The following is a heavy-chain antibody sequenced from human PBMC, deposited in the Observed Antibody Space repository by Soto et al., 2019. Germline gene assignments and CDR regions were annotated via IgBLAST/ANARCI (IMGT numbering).Heavy chain of an antibody. D-gene: IGHD2-15*01. V-gene: IGHV1-18*01. Sequence: QVQLVQSGAEVKKPGASVKVSCKASGYTFTSYGISWVRQAPGQGLEGMGRISVYNGNTKYAQKLQGRVTMTTDTSTSTAYRELSRLISDDTAVYYCARVVGALGPWFDPWGQGTLVTVSS. CDR1: GYTFTSYG. J-gene: IGHJ5*02. CDR3: ARVVGALGPWFDP. CDR2: ISVYNGNT.